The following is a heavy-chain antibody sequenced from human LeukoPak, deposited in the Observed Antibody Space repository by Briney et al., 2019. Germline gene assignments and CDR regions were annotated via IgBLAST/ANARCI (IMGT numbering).Heavy chain of an antibody. CDR1: GFTFSAYA. V-gene: IGHV3-74*01. CDR3: ARIGYYDSM. D-gene: IGHD3-22*01. Sequence: GGSLRLSCEASGFTFSAYAMTWVRQAPGKGLVWVSRINGDGSTTNYADSVKGRFTISRDNAKNMLYLQMNSLRVEDTAVYYCARIGYYDSMWGQGTLVTVSS. CDR2: INGDGSTT. J-gene: IGHJ4*02.